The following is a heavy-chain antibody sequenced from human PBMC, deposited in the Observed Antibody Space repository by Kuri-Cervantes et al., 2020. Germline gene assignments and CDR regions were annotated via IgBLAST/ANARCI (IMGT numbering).Heavy chain of an antibody. CDR3: ARDLGYYDSSGPLASGMDV. CDR2: IKQDGSEK. Sequence: GGSLRLSCAASGFTLSTYWMTWVRQVPGKGLEWMANIKQDGSEKYYVDSVKGRFTVSRDNAKNSLYLQMNSLRAEDTAAYYCARDLGYYDSSGPLASGMDVWGQGTTVTVSS. V-gene: IGHV3-7*01. CDR1: GFTLSTYW. J-gene: IGHJ6*02. D-gene: IGHD3-22*01.